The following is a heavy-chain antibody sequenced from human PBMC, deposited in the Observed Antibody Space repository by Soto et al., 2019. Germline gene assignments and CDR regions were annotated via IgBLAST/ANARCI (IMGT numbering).Heavy chain of an antibody. CDR1: GYTFTSYD. CDR2: MNPNSGNT. V-gene: IGHV1-8*01. J-gene: IGHJ5*02. CDR3: ARGLLGFGFAWFDP. Sequence: GASVKVSCKASGYTFTSYDINWVRQATGQGLEWMGWMNPNSGNTGYAQKFQGRVTMTRNTSISTAYMELSSLRSEDTAVYYCARGLLGFGFAWFDPWGQGTRVTVSS. D-gene: IGHD3-10*01.